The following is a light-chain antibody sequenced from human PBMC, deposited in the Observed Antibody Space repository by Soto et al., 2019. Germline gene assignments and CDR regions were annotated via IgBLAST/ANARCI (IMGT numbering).Light chain of an antibody. CDR3: ETWDSTTRV. V-gene: IGLV4-60*03. Sequence: QSVLTQSSSASASLGSSVKFTCTLSSGHSNSIIAWHQQQPGKAPRYLMNLEGGGSYNKGSGVPDRFSGSSSGADRYLTISKLQSEDEADYYCETWDSTTRVFGGGTQLTVL. CDR1: SGHSNSI. J-gene: IGLJ3*02. CDR2: LEGGGSY.